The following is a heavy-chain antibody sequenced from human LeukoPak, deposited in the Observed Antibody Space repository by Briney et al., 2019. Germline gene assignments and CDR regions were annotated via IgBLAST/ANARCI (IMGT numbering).Heavy chain of an antibody. CDR1: GFTFSSYW. J-gene: IGHJ4*02. Sequence: GGSLRLSCAASGFTFSSYWMSWVRQAPGKGLEWVANIKQDGSEKYYVDSVKGRFTISRDNAKNSLYLQMNSLRAEDTAVYYCARAGPGYSGYDAYYFDYWGQGTLATVSS. D-gene: IGHD5-12*01. CDR3: ARAGPGYSGYDAYYFDY. CDR2: IKQDGSEK. V-gene: IGHV3-7*01.